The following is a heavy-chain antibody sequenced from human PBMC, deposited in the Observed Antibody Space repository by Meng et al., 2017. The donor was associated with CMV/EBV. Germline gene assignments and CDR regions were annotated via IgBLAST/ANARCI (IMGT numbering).Heavy chain of an antibody. CDR3: AKEETSLIVVVPALVDY. V-gene: IGHV3-23*01. CDR1: GFTFSTYA. J-gene: IGHJ4*02. Sequence: GGSLRLSCAASGFTFSTYAMSWVRQAPGKGLGWVSAIDNSGGSTYYADSVKGRFTISRDNSKSTLCLQMNILRAEDTAVYYCAKEETSLIVVVPALVDYWGLGTLVTVSS. D-gene: IGHD2-2*01. CDR2: IDNSGGST.